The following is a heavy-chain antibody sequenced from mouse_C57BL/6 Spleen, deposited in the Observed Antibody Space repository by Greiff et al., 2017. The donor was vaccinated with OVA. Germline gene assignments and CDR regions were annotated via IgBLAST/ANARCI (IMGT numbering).Heavy chain of an antibody. CDR1: GFNIKDYY. J-gene: IGHJ1*03. V-gene: IGHV14-1*01. CDR2: IDPEDGDT. D-gene: IGHD1-1*01. CDR3: TPFYYYGSREYFDV. Sequence: VQLQQSGAELVRPGASVKLSCTASGFNIKDYYMHWVKQRPEQGLEWIGRIDPEDGDTEYAPKFQGKATMTADTSSNTAYLQLSSLTSEDTAVYYCTPFYYYGSREYFDVWGTGTTVTVSS.